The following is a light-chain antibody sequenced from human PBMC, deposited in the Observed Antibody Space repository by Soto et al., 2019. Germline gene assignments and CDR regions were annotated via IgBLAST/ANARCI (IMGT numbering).Light chain of an antibody. CDR1: QDIRKY. J-gene: IGKJ2*01. CDR3: QQYDNVLYS. Sequence: DIQMTQSPSSLSVSVGDRVTISCQASQDIRKYLNWYQQKPGKAPILLIYDASRLQTGVPSRFSGSVSGTEFTFTISSLQAEDIATYYCQQYDNVLYSFGPGTKLEIK. CDR2: DAS. V-gene: IGKV1-33*01.